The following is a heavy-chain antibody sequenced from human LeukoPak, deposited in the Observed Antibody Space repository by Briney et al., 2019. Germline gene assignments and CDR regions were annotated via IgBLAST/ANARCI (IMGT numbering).Heavy chain of an antibody. J-gene: IGHJ1*01. D-gene: IGHD6-13*01. V-gene: IGHV4-59*01. CDR2: ISYSGST. CDR1: GGSITSYY. Sequence: NPSETLSLTCTVSGGSITSYYWSWIRQPPGKGLEWIAYISYSGSTNSNPSLKSRVTISVDTSKNQFSLRLTSVTAADAAVYYCARSYSSNWYGDFQHWGQGTLVTVSS. CDR3: ARSYSSNWYGDFQH.